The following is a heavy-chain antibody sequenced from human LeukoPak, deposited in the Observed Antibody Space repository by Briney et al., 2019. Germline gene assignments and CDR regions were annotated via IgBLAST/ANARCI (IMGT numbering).Heavy chain of an antibody. CDR3: AKIGSMVQGIITD. Sequence: GGSLRLSCAASGFTFSSYAMSWVRQAPGKGLEWVSAISASGGTTYYADSVKGRITISRDNSKNTLYLQMNSLRAEDTSVYYCAKIGSMVQGIITDWGQGTLVTVSS. V-gene: IGHV3-23*01. D-gene: IGHD3-10*01. CDR1: GFTFSSYA. CDR2: ISASGGTT. J-gene: IGHJ4*02.